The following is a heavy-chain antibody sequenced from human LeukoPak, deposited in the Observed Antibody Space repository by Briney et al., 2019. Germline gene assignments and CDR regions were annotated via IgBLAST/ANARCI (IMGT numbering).Heavy chain of an antibody. CDR1: GFNFSSYS. J-gene: IGHJ5*02. Sequence: GGSLRLSCAASGFNFSSYSMNWVRQAPGKGLEWVSYISHTGSTMSYADSVKGRFTISRDNARNSLYLQMNSLRAEDTAVYYCARVRGCSSTSCYGWFDPWGQGTLVTVSS. D-gene: IGHD2-2*01. CDR2: ISHTGSTM. CDR3: ARVRGCSSTSCYGWFDP. V-gene: IGHV3-48*04.